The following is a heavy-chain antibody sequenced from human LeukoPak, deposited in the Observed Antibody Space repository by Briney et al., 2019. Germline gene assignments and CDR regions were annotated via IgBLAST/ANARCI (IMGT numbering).Heavy chain of an antibody. J-gene: IGHJ4*02. D-gene: IGHD3-16*01. CDR2: IIPIFGTA. CDR3: ARDPPTSDLAPDYDY. V-gene: IGHV1-69*01. Sequence: SVKVCFTASGGTFSSYAISWVRQAPGQGLEWMGGIIPIFGTANYAQKFQGRVTITADESTSTAYMELSSLRSEDTAVYYCARDPPTSDLAPDYDYWGQGTLVTVSS. CDR1: GGTFSSYA.